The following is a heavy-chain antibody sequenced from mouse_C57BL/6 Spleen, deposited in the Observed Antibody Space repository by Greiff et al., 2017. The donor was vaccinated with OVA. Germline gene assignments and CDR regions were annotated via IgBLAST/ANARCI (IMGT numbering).Heavy chain of an antibody. J-gene: IGHJ3*01. Sequence: QVQLQQPGAELVKPGASVKLSCKASGYTFTSYWMHWVKQRPGQGLEWIGMIHPNSGSTNYNEKFKSKATLTVDKSSSTAYMQLSSLTSEDSAVYYCARADYYYGSDAYWGQGTLVTVSA. CDR3: ARADYYYGSDAY. CDR2: IHPNSGST. V-gene: IGHV1-64*01. D-gene: IGHD1-1*01. CDR1: GYTFTSYW.